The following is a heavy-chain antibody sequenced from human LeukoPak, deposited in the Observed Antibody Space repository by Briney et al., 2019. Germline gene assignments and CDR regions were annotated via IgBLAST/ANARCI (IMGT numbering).Heavy chain of an antibody. V-gene: IGHV3-48*04. CDR3: ARDYGSGSEDYYYGMDV. D-gene: IGHD3-10*01. CDR1: GFTFSSYS. CDR2: ISSSSSTI. J-gene: IGHJ6*02. Sequence: PGGSLRLSCAASGFTFSSYSMNWVRQAPGKGLEWVSYISSSSSTIYYADSVKGRFTISRDNAKNSLYLQMNSLRAEDTAVYYCARDYGSGSEDYYYGMDVWGQGTTVTVSS.